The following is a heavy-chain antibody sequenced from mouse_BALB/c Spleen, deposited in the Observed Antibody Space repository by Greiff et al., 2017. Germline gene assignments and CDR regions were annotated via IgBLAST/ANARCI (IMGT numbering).Heavy chain of an antibody. V-gene: IGHV3-8*02. CDR2: ISYSGST. J-gene: IGHJ2*01. CDR1: GDSITSGY. D-gene: IGHD2-1*01. CDR3: ARYHYGNYAVFDY. Sequence: EVQRVESGPSLVKPSQTLSLTCSVTGDSITSGYWNWIRKFPGNKLEYMGYISYSGSTYYNPSLKSRISITRDTSKNQYYLQLNSVTTEDTATYYCARYHYGNYAVFDYWGQGTTLTVSS.